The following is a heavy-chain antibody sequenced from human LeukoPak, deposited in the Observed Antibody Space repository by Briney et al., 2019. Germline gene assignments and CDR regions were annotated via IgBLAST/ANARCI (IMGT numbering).Heavy chain of an antibody. J-gene: IGHJ6*04. CDR2: IYYSGST. D-gene: IGHD2-15*01. Sequence: PSETLSLTCTVSGGSISSGDYYWSWIRQPPGKGLEWIGYIYYSGSTYYNPSLKSRVTISVDTSKNQFSLKLSSVTAADTAVYYCARALGYCSGGSCYSGGMDVWGKGTTVTVSS. CDR3: ARALGYCSGGSCYSGGMDV. V-gene: IGHV4-30-4*01. CDR1: GGSISSGDYY.